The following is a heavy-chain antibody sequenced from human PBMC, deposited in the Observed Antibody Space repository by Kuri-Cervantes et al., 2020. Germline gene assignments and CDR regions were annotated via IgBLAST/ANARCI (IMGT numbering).Heavy chain of an antibody. J-gene: IGHJ4*02. V-gene: IGHV3-21*01. Sequence: GGSLRLSCAASGFTFSTYNINWVRQAPGKGLEWVSAISGSGGSTYYADSVKGRFTISRDNAKNSLYLQMNSLRAEDTAVYYCARVYDFWSGYYYFDYWGQGTLVTVSS. CDR3: ARVYDFWSGYYYFDY. CDR2: ISGSGGST. D-gene: IGHD3-3*01. CDR1: GFTFSTYN.